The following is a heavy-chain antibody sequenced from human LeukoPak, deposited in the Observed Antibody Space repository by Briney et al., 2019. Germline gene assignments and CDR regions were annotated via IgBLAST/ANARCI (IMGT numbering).Heavy chain of an antibody. CDR3: ARSHESGSYAH. CDR2: ISYDGSNK. Sequence: GRSLRLSCAASGFTFSSYAMHWVRQAPGKGLEWVAVISYDGSNKYYADSVKGRFTISRDNSKNTLYLQMNSLRAEDTAVYYCARSHESGSYAHWGRGTLVTVSS. D-gene: IGHD1-26*01. CDR1: GFTFSSYA. V-gene: IGHV3-30-3*01. J-gene: IGHJ4*02.